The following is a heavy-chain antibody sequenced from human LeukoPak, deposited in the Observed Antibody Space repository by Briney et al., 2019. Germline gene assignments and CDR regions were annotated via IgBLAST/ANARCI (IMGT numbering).Heavy chain of an antibody. CDR3: ARDRGYDFWSGLWDY. J-gene: IGHJ4*02. D-gene: IGHD3-3*01. V-gene: IGHV3-7*03. CDR2: VKQDGSDK. Sequence: GGSLRLSCAASGFTFSRYWMSWVRQAPGKGLEWVANVKQDGSDKYYVDSVKGRFTISRDNAKNSLYLQMNSLRAEDTALYYCARDRGYDFWSGLWDYWGQGTLVTVSS. CDR1: GFTFSRYW.